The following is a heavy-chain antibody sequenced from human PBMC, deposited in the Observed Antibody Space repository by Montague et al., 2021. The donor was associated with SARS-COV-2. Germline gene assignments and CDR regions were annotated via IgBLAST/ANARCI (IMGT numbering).Heavy chain of an antibody. Sequence: SETLSLTCTVSGGSISSGTYYWGWVRQPPGKGLEWIGTINYSGKTYYNPSLKSRVIMSADTSKNQISLKLSSVTAADTAVYYCARGRRIAAGGTSYYGLDVWGQGTTVTVSS. D-gene: IGHD6-13*01. V-gene: IGHV4-39*07. CDR1: GGSISSGTYY. CDR3: ARGRRIAAGGTSYYGLDV. CDR2: INYSGKT. J-gene: IGHJ6*02.